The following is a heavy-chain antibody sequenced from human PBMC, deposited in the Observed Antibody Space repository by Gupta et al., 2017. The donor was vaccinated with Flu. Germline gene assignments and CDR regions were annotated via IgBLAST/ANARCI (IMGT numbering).Heavy chain of an antibody. J-gene: IGHJ2*01. CDR2: ISGSGGST. V-gene: IGHV3-23*01. Sequence: EVQLLESGGGLVQPGGSLRLSCAASVFTFSSYAMSWVRQAPGKGLEWVSAISGSGGSTYHADSVKGRFTISRDNSKNTLYLQMNSLRAEDTAVYYCAKDLATNWYFDLWGRGTLVTVSS. CDR1: VFTFSSYA. D-gene: IGHD2-15*01. CDR3: AKDLATNWYFDL.